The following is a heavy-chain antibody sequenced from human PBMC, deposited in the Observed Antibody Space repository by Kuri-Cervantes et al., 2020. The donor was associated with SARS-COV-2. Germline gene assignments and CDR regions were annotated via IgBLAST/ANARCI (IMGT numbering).Heavy chain of an antibody. J-gene: IGHJ4*02. Sequence: GSLRLSCTVSGGSISSYYWSWIRQPPGKGLEWIGYIYYSGSTNYNPSLKSRVTISVDTSKNQFSLKLSSATAADTAVYYCARGSNYDFWSGYSTFDYWGQGTLVTVSS. CDR2: IYYSGST. CDR3: ARGSNYDFWSGYSTFDY. D-gene: IGHD3-3*01. V-gene: IGHV4-59*01. CDR1: GGSISSYY.